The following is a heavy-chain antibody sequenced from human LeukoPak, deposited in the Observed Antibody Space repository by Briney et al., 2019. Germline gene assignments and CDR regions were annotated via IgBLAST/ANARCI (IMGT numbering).Heavy chain of an antibody. Sequence: GGSLRLSCAASGFTFSSYGMHWVRQAPGKGLEWVAFIRYDGSNKYYADSVKGRFTISRDNSKNTLYLQMNSLRAEDTAVYYCAKDGQYSGSWYNYYYYYGMDVWGQGTTVTVSS. D-gene: IGHD6-13*01. V-gene: IGHV3-30*02. CDR3: AKDGQYSGSWYNYYYYYGMDV. J-gene: IGHJ6*02. CDR1: GFTFSSYG. CDR2: IRYDGSNK.